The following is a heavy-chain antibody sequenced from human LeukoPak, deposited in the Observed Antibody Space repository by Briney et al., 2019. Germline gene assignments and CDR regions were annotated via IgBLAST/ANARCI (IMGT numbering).Heavy chain of an antibody. J-gene: IGHJ4*02. CDR1: GYTFTSYG. V-gene: IGHV1-18*01. CDR3: ARGRSYDYVWGSFRLGADFDY. CDR2: ISAYNGDT. Sequence: GASVKVSCKASGYTFTSYGISWVRQAPGQGLEWMGWISAYNGDTNYAQKPQGRVTMTTDTSTSTAYMELRSLRSDDTAVYYCARGRSYDYVWGSFRLGADFDYWGQGTLVTVSS. D-gene: IGHD3-16*02.